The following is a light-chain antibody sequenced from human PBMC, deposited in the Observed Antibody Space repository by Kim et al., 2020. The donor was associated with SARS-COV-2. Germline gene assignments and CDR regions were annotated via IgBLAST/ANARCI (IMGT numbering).Light chain of an antibody. J-gene: IGLJ3*02. CDR1: SSNIGSNY. CDR3: AAWDDSVSGWV. Sequence: QSVLTQPPSASGTPGQRVTISCSGSSSNIGSNYVYWYQQLPGTAPKLLIYRNNHRPSGVPDRFSGSKSGTSASLAISGLRSEDEADYYCAAWDDSVSGWVCGGGTHLTVL. CDR2: RNN. V-gene: IGLV1-47*01.